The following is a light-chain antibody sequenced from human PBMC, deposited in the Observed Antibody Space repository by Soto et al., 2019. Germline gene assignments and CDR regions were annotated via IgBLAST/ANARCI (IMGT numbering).Light chain of an antibody. CDR2: GEP. J-gene: IGKJ5*01. Sequence: ENVLTRSPGTLALSPAEKATLSCRASQTFSSYLTWYQQRPGQPPRLLIYGEPKIATGIPGRFSGRGSGTDFTRTIGRLQPEDFPLYSCQQYGTSAVTYGQGTRLEIK. V-gene: IGKV3-20*01. CDR3: QQYGTSAVT. CDR1: QTFSSY.